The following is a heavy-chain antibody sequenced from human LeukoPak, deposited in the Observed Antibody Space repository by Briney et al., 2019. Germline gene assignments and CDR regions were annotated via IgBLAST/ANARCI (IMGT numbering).Heavy chain of an antibody. V-gene: IGHV3-11*01. CDR1: GFTFSDYY. J-gene: IGHJ6*03. Sequence: GGSLRLSCAASGFTFSDYYMSWIRQAPGKGLEWVSYISSSGSTIYYADSVKGRFTISRDNAKNSLYLQMNSLRAEDTAVYYCARVGNGDYRYYFYMDVWGKGTTVTISS. CDR3: ARVGNGDYRYYFYMDV. CDR2: ISSSGSTI. D-gene: IGHD4-17*01.